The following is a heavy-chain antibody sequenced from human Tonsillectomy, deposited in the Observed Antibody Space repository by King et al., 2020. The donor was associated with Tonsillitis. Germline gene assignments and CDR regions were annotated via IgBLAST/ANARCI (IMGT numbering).Heavy chain of an antibody. D-gene: IGHD3-16*01. CDR1: GFPFGEYA. J-gene: IGHJ4*02. Sequence: VQLVESGGGLVPPGRSLRLSCTASGFPFGEYAVTWVRQAPGKGLEWVGLIKSKAYGETTEYAASVKDRFILSRDDSESIAYLQMNSLKIEDTAVYYCPRGRWGSSRGDDWGQGTPVTVSS. CDR2: IKSKAYGETT. V-gene: IGHV3-49*04. CDR3: PRGRWGSSRGDD.